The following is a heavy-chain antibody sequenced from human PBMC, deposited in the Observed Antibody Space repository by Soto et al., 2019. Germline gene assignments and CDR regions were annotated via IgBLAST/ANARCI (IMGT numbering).Heavy chain of an antibody. CDR2: IDNAGTDS. CDR1: GFTLSGRS. V-gene: IGHV3-74*01. D-gene: IGHD3-10*01. CDR3: ARGWFGPDV. J-gene: IGHJ6*04. Sequence: EVQLVESGGGLVQPGGSLRLSCAASGFTLSGRSMYWVRQAPGKGLVWVSGIDNAGTDSTYADSVKGRFTSSRDNAKNMLDLQMNSLRVEDTAVYYCARGWFGPDVWGKGTTVTVSS.